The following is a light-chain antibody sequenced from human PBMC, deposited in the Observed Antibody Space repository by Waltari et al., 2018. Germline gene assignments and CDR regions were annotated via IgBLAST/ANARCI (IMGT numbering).Light chain of an antibody. V-gene: IGKV3-20*01. CDR2: GAS. CDR1: ESSRRP. CDR3: QHYVRLPAT. J-gene: IGKJ1*01. Sequence: SGSVSESSRRPLARYQHNPGRGPGLLIFGASVSASCIPDKFSGTGSGTDFSLTINRLEPEDFAVYFGQHYVRLPATCGQGTKVEI.